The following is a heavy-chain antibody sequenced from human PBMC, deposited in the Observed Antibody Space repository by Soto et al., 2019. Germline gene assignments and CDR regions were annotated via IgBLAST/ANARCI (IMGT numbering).Heavy chain of an antibody. CDR3: ARGIYCSGGSCYPGAFDI. V-gene: IGHV3-11*01. Sequence: PGGSLRLSCAASGFTFSDYYMSWIRQAPGKGLEWVSYISSSGSTIYYADSVKGRFTISRDNAKNSLYLQMNSLRAEDTAVYYCARGIYCSGGSCYPGAFDIWGQGTMVTVSS. CDR2: ISSSGSTI. D-gene: IGHD2-15*01. J-gene: IGHJ3*02. CDR1: GFTFSDYY.